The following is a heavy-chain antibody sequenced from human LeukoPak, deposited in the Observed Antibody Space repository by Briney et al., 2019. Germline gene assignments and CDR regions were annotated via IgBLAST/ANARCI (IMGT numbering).Heavy chain of an antibody. CDR1: GYTFTGYY. D-gene: IGHD2-2*01. Sequence: ASVKVSCKASGYTFTGYYMHWVRQAPGQGLEWMGWINPNSGGTNYAQKFQGRVTMTRDTSISTAYMELSRLRSDDTAVYHCAREALGVVPAAINYWGQGTLVTVSS. CDR2: INPNSGGT. V-gene: IGHV1-2*02. J-gene: IGHJ4*02. CDR3: AREALGVVPAAINY.